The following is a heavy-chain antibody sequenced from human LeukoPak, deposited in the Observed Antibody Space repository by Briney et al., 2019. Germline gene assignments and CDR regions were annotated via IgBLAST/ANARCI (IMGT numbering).Heavy chain of an antibody. CDR2: IDPSDSYT. CDR3: ARRSFCSSTSCYTSWFDP. D-gene: IGHD2-2*02. V-gene: IGHV5-10-1*01. J-gene: IGHJ5*02. CDR1: GYSFTSYW. Sequence: GESLRISCKGSGYSFTSYWISWVRQMPGKGLEWMGRIDPSDSYTNYSPSFQGHVTISADKSISTAYLQWSSLKASDTAMYYCARRSFCSSTSCYTSWFDPWGQGTLVTVSS.